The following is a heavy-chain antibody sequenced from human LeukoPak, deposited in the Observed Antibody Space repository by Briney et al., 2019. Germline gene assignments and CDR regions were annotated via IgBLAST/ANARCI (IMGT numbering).Heavy chain of an antibody. V-gene: IGHV4-61*08. CDR3: ARAQPPPGGSPYNY. J-gene: IGHJ4*02. Sequence: SQTLSLTCAVSGGSISSGGYSWSWIRQPPGKGLEWIGYFYYTGSTNYNPSFKSRVTLSVDTSKNQFSLKLISVTAADTAVYYCARAQPPPGGSPYNYWGQGTLVTVSS. CDR2: FYYTGST. D-gene: IGHD2-15*01. CDR1: GGSISSGGYS.